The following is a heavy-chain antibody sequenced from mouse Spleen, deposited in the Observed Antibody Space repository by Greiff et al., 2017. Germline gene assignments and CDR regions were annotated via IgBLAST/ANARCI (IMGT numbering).Heavy chain of an antibody. D-gene: IGHD1-2*01. CDR3: ARYGYDYYAMDY. CDR2: IDPSDSYT. Sequence: QVQLKQPGAELVRPGTSVKLSCKASGYTFTSYWMHWVKQRPGQGLEWIGVIDPSDSYTNYNQKFKGKATLTVDTSSSTAYMQLSSLTSEDSAVYYCARYGYDYYAMDYWGQGTSVTVSS. V-gene: IGHV1-59*01. CDR1: GYTFTSYW. J-gene: IGHJ4*01.